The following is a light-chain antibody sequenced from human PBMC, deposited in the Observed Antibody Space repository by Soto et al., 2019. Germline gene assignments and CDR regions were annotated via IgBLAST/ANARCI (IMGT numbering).Light chain of an antibody. CDR2: RSN. J-gene: IGLJ3*02. V-gene: IGLV1-47*01. Sequence: QSVLTQPPSASGTPGQRATISCSGSAFNIGSNFVYCYRQFPGMAPKLLIYRSNQRPSGVPERFSASKSGTSASLAITGLRSEDEADYYCSSWDDGLSGPVFGGGTKLTVL. CDR1: AFNIGSNF. CDR3: SSWDDGLSGPV.